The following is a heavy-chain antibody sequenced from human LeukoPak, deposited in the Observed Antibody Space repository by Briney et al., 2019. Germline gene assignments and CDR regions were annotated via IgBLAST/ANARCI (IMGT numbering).Heavy chain of an antibody. CDR3: ARDLGYCSSTSCYTGWFDP. CDR1: GGSISSHY. D-gene: IGHD2-2*02. CDR2: IYYSGST. J-gene: IGHJ5*02. V-gene: IGHV4-59*11. Sequence: PSETLSLTCTVSGGSISSHYWSWIRQPPGKGLEWIGYIYYSGSTNYNPSLKSRVTISVDTSKNQFSLKLSSVTAADTAVYYCARDLGYCSSTSCYTGWFDPWGQGTLVTVSS.